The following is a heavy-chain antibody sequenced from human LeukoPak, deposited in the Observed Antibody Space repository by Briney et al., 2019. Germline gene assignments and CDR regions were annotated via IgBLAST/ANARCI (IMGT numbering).Heavy chain of an antibody. V-gene: IGHV5-51*01. CDR2: IYPADSET. CDR1: GYDFSTYW. CDR3: ARWGPTYYYDSSGYLDY. D-gene: IGHD3-22*01. Sequence: GESLKISCKASGYDFSTYWIGWVRQMPGKGLEWMGTIYPADSETRYSPSFQGQVTISADKSISTAYLQWSSLKASDTAMYYCARWGPTYYYDSSGYLDYWGQGTLVTVSS. J-gene: IGHJ4*02.